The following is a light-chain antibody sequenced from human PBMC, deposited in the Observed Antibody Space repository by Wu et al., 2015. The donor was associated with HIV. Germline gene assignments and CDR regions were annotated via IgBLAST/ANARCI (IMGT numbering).Light chain of an antibody. CDR1: QNINNW. CDR2: KAS. CDR3: QKYNTAPWT. V-gene: IGKV1-5*03. J-gene: IGKJ1*01. Sequence: DIHMTQSPSTLSASVGDRVTITCRASQNINNWLAWYQQKPGEAPKVLIYKASTLASGVPSRFSGSGSGTEFTLTISSLQPDDFATYYCQKYNTAPWTFGQGTKVEMK.